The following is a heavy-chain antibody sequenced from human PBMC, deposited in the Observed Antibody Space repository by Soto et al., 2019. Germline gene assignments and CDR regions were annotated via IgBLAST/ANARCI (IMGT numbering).Heavy chain of an antibody. CDR2: INHSGST. Sequence: SETLSLTCAVYGGSFSGYYWSWIRQPPGKGLEWIGEINHSGSTNYNPSLKSRVTISVDTSKNQFSLKLSSVTAADTAVYYCASGRVVAATRRNWFDPWGQGTLVTVSS. CDR3: ASGRVVAATRRNWFDP. CDR1: GGSFSGYY. J-gene: IGHJ5*02. D-gene: IGHD2-15*01. V-gene: IGHV4-34*01.